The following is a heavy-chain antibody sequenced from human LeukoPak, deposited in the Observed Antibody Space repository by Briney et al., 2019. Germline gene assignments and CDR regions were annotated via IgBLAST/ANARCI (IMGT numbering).Heavy chain of an antibody. J-gene: IGHJ4*02. Sequence: GGSLRLSCAASGFTFSSYGMHWVRQAPGKGLEWVAFIRYDGSNKYYADSVKGRFTISRDNSKNTLYLQMNSLRAEDTAVYYCAELVVPAAILDYWGQGTLVTVSS. V-gene: IGHV3-30*02. CDR2: IRYDGSNK. CDR3: AELVVPAAILDY. CDR1: GFTFSSYG. D-gene: IGHD2-2*02.